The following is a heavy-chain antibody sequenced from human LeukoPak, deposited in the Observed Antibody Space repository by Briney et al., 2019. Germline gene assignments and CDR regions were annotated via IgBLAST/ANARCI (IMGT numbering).Heavy chain of an antibody. V-gene: IGHV1-2*04. CDR1: GYTVTGYY. CDR3: ARGSYYFYYMDV. CDR2: INPNSGGT. J-gene: IGHJ6*03. Sequence: ASVKVSCKASGYTVTGYYMHWVRQAPGQGLEWMGWINPNSGGTNCAQKFQGWVTMTRDTSISTAYMELSRLRSDDTAVYYCARGSYYFYYMDVWGRGTTVTVSS. D-gene: IGHD6-6*01.